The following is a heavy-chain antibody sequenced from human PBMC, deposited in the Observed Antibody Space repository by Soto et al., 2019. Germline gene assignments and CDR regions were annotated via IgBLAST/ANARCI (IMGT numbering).Heavy chain of an antibody. J-gene: IGHJ6*02. D-gene: IGHD1-26*01. V-gene: IGHV4-59*08. CDR3: VTQGIVQLHGLLDV. Sequence: QVQLQESGPGLVKPSETLSLTCTVPGGPTSGYNWSWIRQPPGKSLEWIGYISHTGSTSYNHSLESRLTLSMDTSTKQFALKLRSVTAADTAVYYCVTQGIVQLHGLLDVWGQGTTVTVSS. CDR2: ISHTGST. CDR1: GGPTSGYN.